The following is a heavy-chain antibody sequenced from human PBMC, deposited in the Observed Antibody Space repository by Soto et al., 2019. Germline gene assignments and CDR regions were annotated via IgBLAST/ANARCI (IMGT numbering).Heavy chain of an antibody. CDR3: ARDLAWYCSGGSCSTYYFDY. V-gene: IGHV6-1*01. CDR2: TYYRSKWYN. CDR1: GDSVSSNSAA. D-gene: IGHD2-15*01. Sequence: SQTLSLTCAISGDSVSSNSAAWNWIRQSPSRGLEWLGRTYYRSKWYNDYAVSVKSRITINPDTSKNQFSLQLNSVTPEDTAVYYCARDLAWYCSGGSCSTYYFDYWGQRTLVTVSS. J-gene: IGHJ4*02.